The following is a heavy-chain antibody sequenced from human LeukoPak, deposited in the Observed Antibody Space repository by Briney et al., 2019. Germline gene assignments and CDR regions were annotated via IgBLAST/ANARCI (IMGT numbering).Heavy chain of an antibody. CDR2: FYISGGT. CDR1: GDSLSSGSYY. V-gene: IGHV4-61*02. J-gene: IGHJ3*02. CDR3: ASLGGFAI. Sequence: SETLSLTCTVSGDSLSSGSYYWNWIRQPAGKGLEWIGRFYISGGTNYNPSLKSRVTISVDTSKNQFSLKLTSVTAADTAVYYCASLGGFAIWGQGTVVTVSS.